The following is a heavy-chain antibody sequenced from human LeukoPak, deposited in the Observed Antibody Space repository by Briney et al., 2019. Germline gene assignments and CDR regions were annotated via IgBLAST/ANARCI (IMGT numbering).Heavy chain of an antibody. D-gene: IGHD2-2*02. J-gene: IGHJ4*02. Sequence: ASVKVSCKASGYTFTSYGISWVRQAPGQGLEWMGWISAYNGNTNYAQKLQGRVTMTTDTSTSTAYMELRSLRSDDTAVYYCARDWKDCSSTSCYTTIDYWGQGTLVTVSS. V-gene: IGHV1-18*01. CDR3: ARDWKDCSSTSCYTTIDY. CDR2: ISAYNGNT. CDR1: GYTFTSYG.